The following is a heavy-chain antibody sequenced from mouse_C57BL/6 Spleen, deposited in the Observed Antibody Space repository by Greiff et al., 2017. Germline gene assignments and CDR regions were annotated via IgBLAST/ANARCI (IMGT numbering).Heavy chain of an antibody. J-gene: IGHJ4*01. Sequence: VQLKESGPGLAKPSQTLSLTCSVTGYSITSDYWNWIRKFPGNKLEYMGYISYSGSTYYNPSLKSRISITRDTSKNQYYLQLNSVTTEDTATYYCASSDYSNGYAMDYWGQGTSVTVSS. CDR3: ASSDYSNGYAMDY. CDR2: ISYSGST. D-gene: IGHD2-5*01. CDR1: GYSITSDY. V-gene: IGHV3-8*01.